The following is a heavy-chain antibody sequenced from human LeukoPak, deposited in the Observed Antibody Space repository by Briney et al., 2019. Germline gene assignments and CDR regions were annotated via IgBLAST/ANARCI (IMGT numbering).Heavy chain of an antibody. CDR3: AVKAGYYDADAPFDY. CDR2: INGDGSRT. Sequence: GGSLRLSCEASGFTFSNYWMHWVRQVPGKGLVWVSRINGDGSRTDYADFVKGRFTISGDNAKNTLYLQMDSLRADDTALYYCAVKAGYYDADAPFDYWGQGNLVTVSS. CDR1: GFTFSNYW. V-gene: IGHV3-74*01. D-gene: IGHD3-9*01. J-gene: IGHJ4*02.